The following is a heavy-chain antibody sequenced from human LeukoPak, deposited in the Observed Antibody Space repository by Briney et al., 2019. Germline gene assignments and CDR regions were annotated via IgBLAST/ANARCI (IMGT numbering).Heavy chain of an antibody. CDR3: AKPISGTSGWYWADF. Sequence: GGSLRPSCAASGFTFSSYGMHWVRQAPGKGLEWLAVLSYDGSSKYYADSVKGRFTISRDNSKNTLYLQMNSLRTEDTGVYYCAKPISGTSGWYWADFWGQGTLVTVSS. J-gene: IGHJ4*02. CDR1: GFTFSSYG. D-gene: IGHD6-19*01. CDR2: LSYDGSSK. V-gene: IGHV3-30*18.